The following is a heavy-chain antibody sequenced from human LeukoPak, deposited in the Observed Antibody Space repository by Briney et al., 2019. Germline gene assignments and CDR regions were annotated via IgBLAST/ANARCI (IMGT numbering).Heavy chain of an antibody. V-gene: IGHV3-23*01. J-gene: IGHJ4*02. CDR1: GFTFSNYA. D-gene: IGHD2-15*01. Sequence: PGGSLRLSCAASGFTFSNYAMSWVRQAPGKGLEWVAAISTDAGNTCYADSVKGRFSISRDQSKSTLYMQLSSLRAEDTAIYYCARQLGYCSDGTCYFDHWGQGTLVTVSS. CDR2: ISTDAGNT. CDR3: ARQLGYCSDGTCYFDH.